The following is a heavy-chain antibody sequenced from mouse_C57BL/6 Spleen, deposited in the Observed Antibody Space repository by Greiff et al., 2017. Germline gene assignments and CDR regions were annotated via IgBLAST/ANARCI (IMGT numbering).Heavy chain of an antibody. CDR1: GFNIKHTY. V-gene: IGHV14-3*01. Sequence: VQLPQSVAELVRPGASVKLSCTASGFNIKHTYMHWVKQRPEQGLEWIGRIDPANGNTKYAPKFQGKATITADTSSNTAYLQLSSLPSEDTAIYYCARGNDYDDYFDYWGQGTTLTVSS. D-gene: IGHD2-4*01. CDR2: IDPANGNT. CDR3: ARGNDYDDYFDY. J-gene: IGHJ2*01.